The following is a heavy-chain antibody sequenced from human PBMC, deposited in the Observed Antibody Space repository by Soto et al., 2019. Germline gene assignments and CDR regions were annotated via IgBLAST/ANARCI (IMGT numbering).Heavy chain of an antibody. Sequence: TSETLSLTCAVYGGSFSGYYWSWIRQPPGKGLEWIGEINHSGSTNYNPSLKSRVTISVDTSKNQFSLKLSSVTAADTAVYYCARKYCSGGSCYRRNNWFGPWGQGTLVTVSS. D-gene: IGHD2-15*01. CDR2: INHSGST. J-gene: IGHJ5*02. V-gene: IGHV4-34*01. CDR1: GGSFSGYY. CDR3: ARKYCSGGSCYRRNNWFGP.